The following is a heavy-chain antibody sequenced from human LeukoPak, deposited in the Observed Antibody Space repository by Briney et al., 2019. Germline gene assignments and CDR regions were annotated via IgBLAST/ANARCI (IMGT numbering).Heavy chain of an antibody. D-gene: IGHD5-24*01. V-gene: IGHV3-23*01. Sequence: GGSLTLSCAASGFTFSSYAMSWVRQAPGKGLEWVSWISGNGVITYYADSVKGRFTIARVNSTKMLYLQFNSLRAEDTAVYYCAKHGDQEMAPPLDYWGPGTLVTVSS. CDR3: AKHGDQEMAPPLDY. CDR1: GFTFSSYA. J-gene: IGHJ4*02. CDR2: ISGNGVIT.